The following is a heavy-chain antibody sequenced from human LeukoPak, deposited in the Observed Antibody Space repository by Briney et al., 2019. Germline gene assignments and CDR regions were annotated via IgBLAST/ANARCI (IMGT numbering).Heavy chain of an antibody. V-gene: IGHV1-69*04. J-gene: IGHJ3*02. CDR1: GGTFSSDA. Sequence: GASVKVSCKASGGTFSSDAISWVRQAPGQGLEWMGRIIPILGIANYAQKFQGRVTITADKSTSTAYMELSSLRSEDTAVYYCARHTVDIVSPYAFDIWGQGTMVTVSS. CDR3: ARHTVDIVSPYAFDI. D-gene: IGHD5/OR15-5a*01. CDR2: IIPILGIA.